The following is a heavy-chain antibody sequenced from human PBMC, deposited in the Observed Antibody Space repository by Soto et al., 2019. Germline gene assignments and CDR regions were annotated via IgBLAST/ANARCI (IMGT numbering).Heavy chain of an antibody. J-gene: IGHJ6*02. V-gene: IGHV1-18*01. CDR2: ISAYNGNT. CDR1: GYTFTSDG. Sequence: ASVKVSCKASGYTFTSDGISWVRQAPGQGLEWMGWISAYNGNTNYAQKLQGRVTMTTDTSTSTAYMELRSLRSDDTAVYYCARDLGITFGGVIVIPGVGDYYYGMDVWGQGTTVTVSS. D-gene: IGHD3-16*02. CDR3: ARDLGITFGGVIVIPGVGDYYYGMDV.